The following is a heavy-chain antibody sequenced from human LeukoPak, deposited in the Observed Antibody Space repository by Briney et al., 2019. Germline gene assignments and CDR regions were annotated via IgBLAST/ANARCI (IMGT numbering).Heavy chain of an antibody. CDR1: AFTFSSYA. CDR3: AKTLRVTSPYFDY. D-gene: IGHD3-10*01. CDR2: ITGSVGST. V-gene: IGHV3-23*01. Sequence: GGSLRLSCAASAFTFSSYAMSWVRQAPGKGLEWFSAITGSVGSTYYADSVKGRFTISRDNSKNTLYLQMNSLRAEDTAVYYCAKTLRVTSPYFDYWGQGTLVTVSS. J-gene: IGHJ4*02.